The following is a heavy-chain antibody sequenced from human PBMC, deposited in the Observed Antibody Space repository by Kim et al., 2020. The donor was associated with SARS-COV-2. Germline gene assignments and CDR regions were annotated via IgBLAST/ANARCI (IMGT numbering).Heavy chain of an antibody. CDR3: ASVVGGDHRGGFDY. D-gene: IGHD2-21*02. J-gene: IGHJ4*02. Sequence: ADDEDGRFTNSRDKCQNTQYLHMNSLRAEDTAVYYCASVVGGDHRGGFDYWGQGTLVTVSS. V-gene: IGHV3-30*01.